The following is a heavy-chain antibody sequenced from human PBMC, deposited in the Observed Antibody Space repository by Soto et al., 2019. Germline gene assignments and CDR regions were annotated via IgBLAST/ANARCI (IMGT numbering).Heavy chain of an antibody. CDR3: ARWLMSSDSLYDY. D-gene: IGHD2-21*02. CDR1: GFTFSGYW. Sequence: EVQLVESGGGLVQPGGSLRVSCAASGFTFSGYWMSWVRQAPGKGLEWVANIKQDGSETYYVDSVKGRFTISRDNAKNSLYLHMNGLRAEDAAVYYCARWLMSSDSLYDYWGQGNLVTVSS. V-gene: IGHV3-7*05. CDR2: IKQDGSET. J-gene: IGHJ4*02.